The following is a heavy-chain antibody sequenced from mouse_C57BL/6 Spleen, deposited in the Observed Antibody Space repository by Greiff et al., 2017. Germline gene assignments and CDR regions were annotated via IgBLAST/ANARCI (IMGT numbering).Heavy chain of an antibody. V-gene: IGHV6-6*01. D-gene: IGHD4-1*02. CDR1: GFTFSDAW. Sequence: EVKLVESGGGLVQPGGSMKLSCAASGFTFSDAWMDWVRQSPEEGLEWVAEIRNKANNHATYYAESVKGRFTISRDDSKSSVYLQMNSLRAEDTGIYYCTRPTVTGGYFDVWGTGTTVTVSS. CDR2: IRNKANNHAT. CDR3: TRPTVTGGYFDV. J-gene: IGHJ1*03.